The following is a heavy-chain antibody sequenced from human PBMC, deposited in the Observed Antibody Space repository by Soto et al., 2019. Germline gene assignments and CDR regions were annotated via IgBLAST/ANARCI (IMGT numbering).Heavy chain of an antibody. D-gene: IGHD2-8*01. CDR3: ARDLPLYLVRGTFDI. Sequence: QAQLVQSGAEVKEPGASANISCKASGYTFTRYNIHWVRQAPGLVLEWLGIIDTRGDSTDYTQRFQGRVTITRDTSTGTVYMHLSSLESEDTAIYYCARDLPLYLVRGTFDIWGQGTMVTVSS. J-gene: IGHJ3*02. V-gene: IGHV1-46*01. CDR2: IDTRGDST. CDR1: GYTFTRYN.